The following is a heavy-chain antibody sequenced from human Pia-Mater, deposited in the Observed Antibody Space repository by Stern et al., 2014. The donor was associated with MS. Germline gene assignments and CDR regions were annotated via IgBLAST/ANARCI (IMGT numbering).Heavy chain of an antibody. V-gene: IGHV1-46*01. D-gene: IGHD1-26*01. CDR3: ARDWRMGPPHFHCYGMDV. CDR2: INPMNHLT. Sequence: QVQLVQSGAEVKAPGASLKISCRASPSVFSNSSVHWVRQAPGQGLEWVGTINPMNHLTTYAHNFQGRITMTHETSANTIYMELSSLTSDDMAVYYCARDWRMGPPHFHCYGMDVWGQGTTVTVSS. J-gene: IGHJ6*02. CDR1: PSVFSNSS.